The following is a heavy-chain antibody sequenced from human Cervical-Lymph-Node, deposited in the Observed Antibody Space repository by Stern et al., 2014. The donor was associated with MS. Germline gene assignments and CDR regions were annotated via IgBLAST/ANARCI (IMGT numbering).Heavy chain of an antibody. CDR3: ALSSETSDRWYSLGYDL. V-gene: IGHV1-69*01. Sequence: VQLVESGAEVTKPGSSVKVSCKASGGTFSKFPSSWVRQAPGQGQERMGGLFPVFGTPTYAQEFRGRFMITADVSTSTVYMELSSLRSDDTAVYYCALSSETSDRWYSLGYDLWGQGTLVTVSS. D-gene: IGHD6-13*01. J-gene: IGHJ5*02. CDR1: GGTFSKFP. CDR2: LFPVFGTP.